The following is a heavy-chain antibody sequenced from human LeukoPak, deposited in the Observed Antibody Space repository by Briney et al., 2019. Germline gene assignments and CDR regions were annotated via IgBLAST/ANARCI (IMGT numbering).Heavy chain of an antibody. D-gene: IGHD3-3*01. Sequence: PGGSLRLSCAASGFTFSKYWMHWVRQAPGKGLVWVSRISTDGNTTNYADSVKGRFTISRDNAKNTLYLQMNSLRAEDTAVYYCAKDPSYYDFWSGYYGDAFDIWGQWAMGTVSS. V-gene: IGHV3-74*01. CDR1: GFTFSKYW. CDR3: AKDPSYYDFWSGYYGDAFDI. J-gene: IGHJ3*02. CDR2: ISTDGNTT.